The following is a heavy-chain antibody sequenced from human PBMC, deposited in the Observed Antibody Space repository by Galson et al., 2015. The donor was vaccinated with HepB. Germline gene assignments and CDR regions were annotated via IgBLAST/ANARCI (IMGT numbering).Heavy chain of an antibody. CDR3: ARDQLGYCSAKTRYNSHAFDI. D-gene: IGHD2-15*01. V-gene: IGHV3-48*02. CDR2: ITSTNSTI. Sequence: SLRLSCAASGFTFSNYGMNWVRQAPGKGLEWVSYITSTNSTIYYADSVKGRFTMSRDNAKNSLYLQMDSLRDEDTAVYYCARDQLGYCSAKTRYNSHAFDIWGRGTMVTVSS. J-gene: IGHJ3*02. CDR1: GFTFSNYG.